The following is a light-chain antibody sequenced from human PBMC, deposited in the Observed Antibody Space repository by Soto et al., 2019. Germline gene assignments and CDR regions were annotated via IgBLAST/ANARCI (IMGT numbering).Light chain of an antibody. V-gene: IGKV3-15*01. CDR3: QQYSNWPPA. CDR2: GAS. CDR1: QSVSRN. J-gene: IGKJ1*01. Sequence: EIVMTQSPATLSVSPGERATLSCRASQSVSRNVAWYKKKPGQAPRLLIYGASTRATASPARFSGSGSGTEFTLIISSLQSEDFAVYYCQQYSNWPPAFGQGTKVEIK.